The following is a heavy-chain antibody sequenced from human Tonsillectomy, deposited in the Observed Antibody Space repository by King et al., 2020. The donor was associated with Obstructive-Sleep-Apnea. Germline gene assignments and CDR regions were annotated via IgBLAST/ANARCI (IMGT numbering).Heavy chain of an antibody. CDR3: AKVEVGYDY. CDR1: GFTFWTYG. CDR2: ISDDATVK. Sequence: VQLVESGGGVVQPGGSLRLSCAASGFTFWTYGMHWVRQAPGKGLEWVALISDDATVKKYSDSVRGRFTVSRDNSKNTLYLQMNSLRSEDTGVYYCAKVEVGYDYWGQGAQVIVAS. D-gene: IGHD6-25*01. V-gene: IGHV3-30*18. J-gene: IGHJ4*02.